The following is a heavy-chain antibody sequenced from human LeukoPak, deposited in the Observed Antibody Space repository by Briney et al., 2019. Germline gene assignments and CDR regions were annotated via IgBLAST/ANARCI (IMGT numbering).Heavy chain of an antibody. CDR2: IYYSGST. CDR1: GGSISSNSYY. CDR3: ARHSPPAVVAITTLLDY. Sequence: SETLSLTCTVSGGSISSNSYYWGWIRQPPGKGLEWIGSIYYSGSTYYNPSLKSRVTISVDTSKNQFSLKLSSVTAADTAVYYCARHSPPAVVAITTLLDYWGQGTLVTVSS. J-gene: IGHJ4*02. D-gene: IGHD3-22*01. V-gene: IGHV4-39*01.